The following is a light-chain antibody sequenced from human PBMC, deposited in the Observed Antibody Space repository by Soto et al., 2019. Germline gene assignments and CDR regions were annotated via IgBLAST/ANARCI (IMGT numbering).Light chain of an antibody. Sequence: EIVLTQSPVTLSLSPGEIATLSCRASQSISGYLAWYQQKPGQAPRLLIYDVSNRATGIPARFSGSGSGTDFTLTISRLEPADFAVYYCQQRANWPPWTFGQGTRVEIK. V-gene: IGKV3-11*01. CDR2: DVS. CDR1: QSISGY. CDR3: QQRANWPPWT. J-gene: IGKJ1*01.